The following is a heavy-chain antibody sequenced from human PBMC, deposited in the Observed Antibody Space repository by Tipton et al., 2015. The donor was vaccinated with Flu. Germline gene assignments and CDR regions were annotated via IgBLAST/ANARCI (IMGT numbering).Heavy chain of an antibody. V-gene: IGHV3-48*04. J-gene: IGHJ3*02. CDR1: GFTFSSYR. CDR3: ARAFDI. Sequence: SLRLSCAASGFTFSSYRMNWVRQAPGKGLERFSYISSSSSTIYYADSVKGRFTISRVNAKNALYLQMNSLRAEDTAVYYCARAFDIWGQGTMVTVSS. CDR2: ISSSSSTI.